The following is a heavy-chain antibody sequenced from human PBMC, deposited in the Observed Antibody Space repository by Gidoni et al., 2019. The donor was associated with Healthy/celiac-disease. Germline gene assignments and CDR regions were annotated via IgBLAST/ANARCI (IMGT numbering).Heavy chain of an antibody. CDR1: GGSISSSSYY. CDR3: ARRGLTGYFDY. D-gene: IGHD3-9*01. V-gene: IGHV4-39*01. CDR2: IYYSGST. J-gene: IGHJ4*02. Sequence: QLQLQESGPGLVKPSETLSLTCTVSGGSISSSSYYWGWIRQPPGKGLEWIGSIYYSGSTYYNPSLKSRVTISVDTSKNQFSLKLSSVTAADTAVYYCARRGLTGYFDYWGQGTLVTVSS.